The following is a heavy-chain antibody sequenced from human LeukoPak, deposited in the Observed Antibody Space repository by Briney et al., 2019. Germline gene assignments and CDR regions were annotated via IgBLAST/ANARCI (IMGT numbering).Heavy chain of an antibody. V-gene: IGHV4-61*02. CDR1: GGSISSGSYY. CDR2: IYTSGST. CDR3: AREPYYYDSSGYYWPDAFDI. D-gene: IGHD3-22*01. J-gene: IGHJ3*02. Sequence: SQTLSLTCTVSGGSISSGSYYWSWIRQPAGKGLEWTGRIYTSGSTNYNPSLKSRVTISVDMSKNQFSLKLSSVTAADTAVYYCAREPYYYDSSGYYWPDAFDIWGQGTMVTVSS.